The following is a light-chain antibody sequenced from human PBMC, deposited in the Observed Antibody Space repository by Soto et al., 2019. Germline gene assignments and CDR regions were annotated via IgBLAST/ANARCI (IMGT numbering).Light chain of an antibody. V-gene: IGKV3-15*01. CDR2: GAS. CDR1: HSVSSR. Sequence: EIVMTQSPATLSVSPGERATLSCRASHSVSSRLAWYQQKPGQAPRLLIYGASTRATGLPARVSGSGSGTEFTLTISSLQSEDFAVYYCQHYTNWPLTFGGGTKVEIK. CDR3: QHYTNWPLT. J-gene: IGKJ4*01.